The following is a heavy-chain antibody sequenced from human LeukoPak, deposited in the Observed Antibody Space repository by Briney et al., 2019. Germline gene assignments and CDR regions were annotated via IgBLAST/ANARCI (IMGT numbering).Heavy chain of an antibody. CDR2: IDSDVSST. V-gene: IGHV3-74*03. Sequence: GGSLRLSCAASGFTVSRYWMHWVRQAPGKGLVWVSRIDSDVSSTTYADSVKGRFIISRDNAKNTLCLQMNSLRAEDTAVYYCARTVTDAFDIWGQGTMVTVSS. D-gene: IGHD3-16*02. J-gene: IGHJ3*02. CDR3: ARTVTDAFDI. CDR1: GFTVSRYW.